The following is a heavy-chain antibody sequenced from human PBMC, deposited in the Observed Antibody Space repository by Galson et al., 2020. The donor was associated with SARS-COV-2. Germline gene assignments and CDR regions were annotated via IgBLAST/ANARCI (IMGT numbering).Heavy chain of an antibody. D-gene: IGHD3-3*01. Sequence: SETLSLTCTVSGGSISSSRYYWSWIRQHPGKGLEWIGYIYYSGSTYYNPSLKSRVTISVDTSKNQFSLKLSSVTAADTAVYYCARVRGYYTGYFDDWGQGTLVTGSS. V-gene: IGHV4-31*03. CDR3: ARVRGYYTGYFDD. J-gene: IGHJ4*02. CDR2: IYYSGST. CDR1: GGSISSSRYY.